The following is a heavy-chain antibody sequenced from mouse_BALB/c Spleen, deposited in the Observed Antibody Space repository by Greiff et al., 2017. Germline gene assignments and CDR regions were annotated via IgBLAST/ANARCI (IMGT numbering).Heavy chain of an antibody. Sequence: VHLVESGPGLVAPSQSLSITCTVSGFSLTSYGVHWVRQPPGKGLEWLGVIWAGGSTNYNSALMSRLSISKDNSKSQVFLKMNSLQTDDTAMYYCARADYDGYYFDYWGQGTTLTVSS. D-gene: IGHD2-3*01. J-gene: IGHJ2*01. CDR3: ARADYDGYYFDY. CDR1: GFSLTSYG. V-gene: IGHV2-9*02. CDR2: IWAGGST.